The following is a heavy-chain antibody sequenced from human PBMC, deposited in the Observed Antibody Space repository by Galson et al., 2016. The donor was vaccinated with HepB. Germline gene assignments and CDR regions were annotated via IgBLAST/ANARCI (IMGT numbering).Heavy chain of an antibody. D-gene: IGHD2-2*02. CDR2: IHYSGTT. J-gene: IGHJ6*02. Sequence: SETLSHTCTVSGGSISSSYWSWIRQPPGKGLEWIGYIHYSGTTTYNPSLKSRLTILVDTSKNQFSLKLTSATAADTAVYFCARLGHCTGTSCYTVDYYGMDVWGRGTTVTVSS. CDR1: GGSISSSY. CDR3: ARLGHCTGTSCYTVDYYGMDV. V-gene: IGHV4-59*08.